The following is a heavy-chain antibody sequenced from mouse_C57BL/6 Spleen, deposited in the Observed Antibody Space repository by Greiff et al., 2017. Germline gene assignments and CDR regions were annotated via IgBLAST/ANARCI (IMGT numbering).Heavy chain of an antibody. Sequence: QVQLQQPGAELVKPGASVKLSCKASGYTFTSYWMHWVKQRPGQGLEWIGMIHPNSGSTNYNEKFKSKATLTVDKSSSTAYMQLSSLTSEDSAVEYCAREGVYYDYERTWVAYWGQGTLVTVSA. CDR1: GYTFTSYW. J-gene: IGHJ3*01. CDR3: AREGVYYDYERTWVAY. V-gene: IGHV1-64*01. D-gene: IGHD2-4*01. CDR2: IHPNSGST.